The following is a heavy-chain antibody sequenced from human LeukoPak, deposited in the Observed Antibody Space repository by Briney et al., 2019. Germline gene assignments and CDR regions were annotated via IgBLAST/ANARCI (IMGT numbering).Heavy chain of an antibody. V-gene: IGHV1-69*13. CDR3: AGVYVWEYSSSSTNWFDP. Sequence: ASVNVSCKASGGTFSSYAISWVRQAPGQGLEWMGGIIPIFGTANYAQKFQGRVTITADESTSTAYMELSSLRSEDTAVYYCAGVYVWEYSSSSTNWFDPWGQGTLVTVSS. D-gene: IGHD6-6*01. CDR1: GGTFSSYA. CDR2: IIPIFGTA. J-gene: IGHJ5*02.